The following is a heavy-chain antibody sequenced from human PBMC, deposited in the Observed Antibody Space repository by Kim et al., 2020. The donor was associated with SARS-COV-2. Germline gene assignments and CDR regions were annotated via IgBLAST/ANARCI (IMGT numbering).Heavy chain of an antibody. Sequence: INYADSVKSRVTTSRDNAKNSLHLQMNSLKDDDTAIYHCVRDRMGGAFDIWGQGTLVTVSS. J-gene: IGHJ3*02. D-gene: IGHD3-16*01. CDR2: I. CDR3: VRDRMGGAFDI. V-gene: IGHV3-48*02.